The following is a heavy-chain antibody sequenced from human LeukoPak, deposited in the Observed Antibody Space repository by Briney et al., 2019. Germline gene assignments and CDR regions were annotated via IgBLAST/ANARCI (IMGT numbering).Heavy chain of an antibody. CDR1: GFTFRTYA. V-gene: IGHV3-21*01. CDR2: ISSTSNYI. Sequence: GGSLRLSCAASGFTFRTYAISWVRQAPGKGLEWVSCISSTSNYIFYADSVRGRFTISRDNAKNSLYLQMDSLRAEDTAVYYCARGGIITSYAFEIWGQGAMVTVSS. D-gene: IGHD1-26*01. CDR3: ARGGIITSYAFEI. J-gene: IGHJ3*02.